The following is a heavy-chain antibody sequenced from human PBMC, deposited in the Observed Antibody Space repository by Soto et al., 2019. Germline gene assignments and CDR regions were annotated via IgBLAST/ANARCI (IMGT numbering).Heavy chain of an antibody. Sequence: GGSLRLSCEASGFTFSNYGMNWVRQAPGEGLEWVAVIWYDGSNKYYGDSVKGRFTISRDNSKNTVFLQMNSLRAEDTAVYYCARLGSSWTFDYWGQGTLVTVSS. CDR3: ARLGSSWTFDY. J-gene: IGHJ4*02. CDR1: GFTFSNYG. CDR2: IWYDGSNK. D-gene: IGHD6-13*01. V-gene: IGHV3-33*01.